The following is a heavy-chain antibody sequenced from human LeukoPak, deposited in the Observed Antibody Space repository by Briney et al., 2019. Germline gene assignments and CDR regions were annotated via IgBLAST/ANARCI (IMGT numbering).Heavy chain of an antibody. CDR3: ARSWWFGELYRFDP. Sequence: SETLSLTCAVSGYSISSGYYWGWIRQPPGKGLEWIGSIYYSGSTYYNPSLKSRVTISVDTSKNQFSLKLSSVTAADTAVYYCARSWWFGELYRFDPWGQGTLVTVSS. CDR1: GYSISSGYY. V-gene: IGHV4-38-2*01. D-gene: IGHD3-10*01. CDR2: IYYSGST. J-gene: IGHJ5*02.